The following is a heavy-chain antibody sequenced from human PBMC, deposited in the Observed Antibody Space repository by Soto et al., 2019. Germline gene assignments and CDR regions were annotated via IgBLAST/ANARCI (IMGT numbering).Heavy chain of an antibody. D-gene: IGHD6-19*01. J-gene: IGHJ4*02. CDR3: ARVRYSSGWYVGDFDY. Sequence: ASVKVSCKASGYTFTSYGISWVRQAPGQGLEWMGWISAYNGNTNYARKLQGRVTMTTDTSTSTAYMELRSLRSDDTAVYYCARVRYSSGWYVGDFDYWGQGTLVTVSS. CDR1: GYTFTSYG. CDR2: ISAYNGNT. V-gene: IGHV1-18*01.